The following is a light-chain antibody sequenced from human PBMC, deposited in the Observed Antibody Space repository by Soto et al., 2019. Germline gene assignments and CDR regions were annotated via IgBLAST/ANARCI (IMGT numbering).Light chain of an antibody. V-gene: IGKV4-1*01. J-gene: IGKJ4*01. Sequence: DIVMTQSPDSLAVSLGERATINCKSSQSVLYSSNNKNYLGWYQQKVGQPPKLLIYWTSTRESGVPVRFSGSGSGTDFTLTISSLQAEDVAVYYCQQYYSKPLTFGGGTQVEIK. CDR1: QSVLYSSNNKNY. CDR3: QQYYSKPLT. CDR2: WTS.